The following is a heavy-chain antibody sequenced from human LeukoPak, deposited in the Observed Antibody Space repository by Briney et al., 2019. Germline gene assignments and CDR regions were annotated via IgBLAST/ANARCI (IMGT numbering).Heavy chain of an antibody. CDR2: IYYSGST. Sequence: PSETLSLTCTVSGGSISSYYWSWIRQPPGKGLEWIGYIYYSGSTNYIPSLKSRVTISVDTSKNQFSLKLSSVTAADTAVYYCARLSYSSGWSDAFDIWGQGTMVTVSS. CDR1: GGSISSYY. D-gene: IGHD6-19*01. CDR3: ARLSYSSGWSDAFDI. V-gene: IGHV4-59*08. J-gene: IGHJ3*02.